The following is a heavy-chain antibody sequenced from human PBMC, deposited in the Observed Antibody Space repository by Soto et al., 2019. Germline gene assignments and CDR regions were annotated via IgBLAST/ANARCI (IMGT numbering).Heavy chain of an antibody. CDR1: GGTFSSYT. CDR2: IIPILGIA. J-gene: IGHJ5*02. D-gene: IGHD2-2*01. Sequence: GASVKVSCKASGGTFSSYTISWVRQAPGQGLGWMGRIIPILGIANYAQKFQGRVTITADKSTGTAYMELSSLRSEDTAVYYCATAGSGSSLVGRAFDPWGQGTLVTVSS. CDR3: ATAGSGSSLVGRAFDP. V-gene: IGHV1-69*02.